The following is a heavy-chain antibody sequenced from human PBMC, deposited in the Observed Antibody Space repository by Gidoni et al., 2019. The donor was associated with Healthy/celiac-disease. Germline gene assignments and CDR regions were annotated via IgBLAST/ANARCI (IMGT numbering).Heavy chain of an antibody. V-gene: IGHV4-31*03. CDR2: IYYSGST. CDR1: GGSISSGGYY. CDR3: ASGGYCSGGSCPSGWYYYGMDV. Sequence: QVQLQESGPGLVKPSQTLSLTCTVSGGSISSGGYYWSWIRQHPGKGLEWIGYIYYSGSTYYNPSLKSRVTISVDTSKNQFSLKLSSVTAADTAVYYCASGGYCSGGSCPSGWYYYGMDVWGQGTTVTVSS. D-gene: IGHD2-15*01. J-gene: IGHJ6*02.